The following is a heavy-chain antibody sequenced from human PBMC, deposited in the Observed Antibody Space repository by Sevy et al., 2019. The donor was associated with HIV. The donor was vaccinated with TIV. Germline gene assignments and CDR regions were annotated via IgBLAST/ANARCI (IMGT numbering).Heavy chain of an antibody. CDR1: GGSVRSSSYY. D-gene: IGHD6-19*01. CDR3: ARMDIAVAGSYPFDY. CDR2: IYYIGST. Sequence: SETLSLTCTVSGGSVRSSSYYWGWIRQPPGEGLEWIASIYYIGSTNYNPSLQRRVTISVDTSKNQFSLKLISVTAADTAVYYCARMDIAVAGSYPFDYWGQGTLVTVSS. V-gene: IGHV4-39*01. J-gene: IGHJ4*02.